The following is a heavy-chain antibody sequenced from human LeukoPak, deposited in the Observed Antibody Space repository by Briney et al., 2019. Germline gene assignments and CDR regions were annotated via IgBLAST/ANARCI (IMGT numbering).Heavy chain of an antibody. CDR2: INYSRTS. D-gene: IGHD2-2*01. CDR1: GGSISSSSYY. V-gene: IGHV4-39*01. J-gene: IGHJ4*02. CDR3: ARVDIAVVPSANFDY. Sequence: PSETLSLTCTVSGGSISSSSYYWGWIRQPPGKGLEWIGSINYSRTSYYNPSPKSQVTISVDTSKNQFSLKLSSVTAADTGVYYCARVDIAVVPSANFDYWGQGTLVTVSS.